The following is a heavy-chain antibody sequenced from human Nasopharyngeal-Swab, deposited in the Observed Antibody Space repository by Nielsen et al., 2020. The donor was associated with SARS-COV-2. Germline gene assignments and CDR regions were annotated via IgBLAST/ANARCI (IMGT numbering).Heavy chain of an antibody. V-gene: IGHV3-21*01. CDR1: GFSFSTYT. Sequence: GESLKISCAASGFSFSTYTMNWVRQAPGKGLEWVSSISGSSTDIFYADSVKGRFTISRDYAKNSLFLQVNSLRAEDTAVYYCVRGRFCGGDCCSDPFDYWGQGTLVTVSS. CDR2: ISGSSTDI. CDR3: VRGRFCGGDCCSDPFDY. J-gene: IGHJ4*02. D-gene: IGHD2-21*02.